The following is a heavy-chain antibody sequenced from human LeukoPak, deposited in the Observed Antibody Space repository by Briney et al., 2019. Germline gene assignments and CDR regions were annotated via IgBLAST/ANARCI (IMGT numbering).Heavy chain of an antibody. J-gene: IGHJ4*02. CDR1: GYTFTSYD. CDR2: MNPNSGNT. D-gene: IGHD3-22*01. CDR3: ARDRPYYYDSSGPQGDY. V-gene: IGHV1-8*03. Sequence: ASVKVSCKASGYTFTSYDINWVRQATGQGLEWMGWMNPNSGNTGYAQKFQGRVTITRNTSVSTAYMELSSLRSEDTAVYYCARDRPYYYDSSGPQGDYWGQGTLVTVSS.